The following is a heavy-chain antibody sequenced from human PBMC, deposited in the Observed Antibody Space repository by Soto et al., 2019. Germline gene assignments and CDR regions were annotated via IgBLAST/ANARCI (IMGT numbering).Heavy chain of an antibody. D-gene: IGHD2-21*01. CDR1: EFTFSNYA. J-gene: IGHJ5*02. CDR2: ISASGAAT. V-gene: IGHV3-23*01. CDR3: ARCAVLSTTSGGWCNWVDP. Sequence: EVQLLESGGGLVQPGGSLRLSCTASEFTFSNYAMSWVRQAPGKGLEWVSAISASGAATYYVDSVKGRFTISRDNSKNTLYVKMNSLRAEYTGVYYCARCAVLSTTSGGWCNWVDPWGQGTLVTVSS.